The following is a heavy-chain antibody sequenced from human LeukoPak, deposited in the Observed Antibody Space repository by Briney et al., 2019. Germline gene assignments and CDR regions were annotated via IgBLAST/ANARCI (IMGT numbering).Heavy chain of an antibody. CDR3: ARGGEPTYVLRYFDGRGAAFDI. V-gene: IGHV4-34*01. J-gene: IGHJ3*02. CDR1: GGSFSGYY. D-gene: IGHD3-9*01. Sequence: SETLSLTCAVYGGSFSGYYWSWIRQPPGKGLEWIGEINHSGSTNYNPSLKSRVTISVDTSKNQFSLKLSSVTAPDTAVYYCARGGEPTYVLRYFDGRGAAFDIWGQGTMVTVSS. CDR2: INHSGST.